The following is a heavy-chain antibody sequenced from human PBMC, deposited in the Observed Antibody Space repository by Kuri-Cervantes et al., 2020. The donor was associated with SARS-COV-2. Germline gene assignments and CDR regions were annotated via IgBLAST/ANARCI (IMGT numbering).Heavy chain of an antibody. Sequence: ASVKVSCKVSGYTLTELSMHWVRQAPGKGLEWMGGFDPEDGETIYAQKFQGRVTMTEDTSTDTAYMELSSLRSEDTAVYYCARGPGDDNWFDPWGQGTLVTVSS. CDR2: FDPEDGET. D-gene: IGHD4-17*01. V-gene: IGHV1-24*01. CDR3: ARGPGDDNWFDP. CDR1: GYTLTELS. J-gene: IGHJ5*02.